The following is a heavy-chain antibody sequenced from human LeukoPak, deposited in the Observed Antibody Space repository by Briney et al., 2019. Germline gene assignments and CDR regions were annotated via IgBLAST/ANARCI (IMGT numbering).Heavy chain of an antibody. CDR2: INPNSGGT. D-gene: IGHD5-12*01. V-gene: IGHV1-2*02. CDR1: GYTFTGYY. CDR3: ARDGTDSGYLKVHNWFDP. Sequence: GASVKVSCKASGYTFTGYYMHWVRQAAGQGREWMGWINPNSGGTNYAQKFQGRVTMTRDTSISTAYMELSRLRSDDTAVYYCARDGTDSGYLKVHNWFDPWGQGTLVTVSS. J-gene: IGHJ5*02.